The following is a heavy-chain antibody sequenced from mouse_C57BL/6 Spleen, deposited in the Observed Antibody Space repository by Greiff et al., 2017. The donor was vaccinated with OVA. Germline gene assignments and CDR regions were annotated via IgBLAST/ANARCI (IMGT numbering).Heavy chain of an antibody. V-gene: IGHV1-15*01. CDR2: IDPETGGT. CDR1: GYTFTDYE. CDR3: TWDYDEGVFDY. D-gene: IGHD2-4*01. J-gene: IGHJ2*01. Sequence: QVQLQQSGAELVRPGASVTLSCKASGYTFTDYEMHWVKQTPVHGLEWIGAIDPETGGTAYNQKFKGKAILTADKSSSTAYMELRSLTSEDSAVYYCTWDYDEGVFDYWGQGTTLTVSS.